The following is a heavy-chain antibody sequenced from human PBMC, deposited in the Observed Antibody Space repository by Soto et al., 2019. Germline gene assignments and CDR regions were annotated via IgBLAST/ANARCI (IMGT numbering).Heavy chain of an antibody. CDR1: GFTFSSYG. V-gene: IGHV3-33*01. CDR2: IWYDGSNK. Sequence: QVQLVESGGGVVQLGRSLRLSCAASGFTFSSYGMHWVRQAPGKGLEWVAVIWYDGSNKYYADSVKGRFTISRDNSKNTLYLQMNSLRAEDTAVYYCAREAAYDILTGYYFDYWGQGTLVTVSS. D-gene: IGHD3-9*01. J-gene: IGHJ4*02. CDR3: AREAAYDILTGYYFDY.